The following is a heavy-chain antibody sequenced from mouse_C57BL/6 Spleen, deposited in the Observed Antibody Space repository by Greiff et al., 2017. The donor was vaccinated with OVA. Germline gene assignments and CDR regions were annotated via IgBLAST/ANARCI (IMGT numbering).Heavy chain of an antibody. CDR3: ARGDYDYSAWFAY. J-gene: IGHJ3*01. CDR2: IDPPDSET. Sequence: QVQLQQPGAELVRPGSSVKLSCKASGYTFTSYWMHWVKQRPIQGLEWIGNIDPPDSETHYNQKFKDKATLTVDKSSSTAYMQLSSLTSEDSAVYYCARGDYDYSAWFAYWGQGTLVTVSA. V-gene: IGHV1-52*01. CDR1: GYTFTSYW. D-gene: IGHD2-4*01.